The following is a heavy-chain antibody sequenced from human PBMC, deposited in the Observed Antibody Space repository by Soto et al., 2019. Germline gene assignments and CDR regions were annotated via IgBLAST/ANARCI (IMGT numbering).Heavy chain of an antibody. CDR1: GYTFTGYY. D-gene: IGHD6-19*01. V-gene: IGHV1-2*02. CDR2: INPKTGAT. CDR3: ARVEKRLDPRRGNFDN. Sequence: QVQLVQSGAEVKKPGASVKVSCKASGYTFTGYYIHWVRQAPGQEIEWMGSINPKTGATDYAQKFQGRVTMTTDTAVSTAYKDLNRLRSEDTAVYFCARVEKRLDPRRGNFDNWGQGSLVTVSS. J-gene: IGHJ4*02.